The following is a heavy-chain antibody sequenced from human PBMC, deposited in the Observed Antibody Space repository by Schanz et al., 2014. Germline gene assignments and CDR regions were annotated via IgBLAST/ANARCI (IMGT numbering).Heavy chain of an antibody. CDR1: GFTLSNSD. CDR2: IGYLGDT. CDR3: ARGTDWNLHY. J-gene: IGHJ4*02. V-gene: IGHV3-13*01. D-gene: IGHD1-1*01. Sequence: QLVGSGGGLVQPGGSLRLSCAASGFTLSNSDMHWVRQGTGKGLEWVSTIGYLGDTYYPDSGKGRFTVSRDSGQNSLYLQMNSLRAGDTAVYYCARGTDWNLHYWGQGALVTVSS.